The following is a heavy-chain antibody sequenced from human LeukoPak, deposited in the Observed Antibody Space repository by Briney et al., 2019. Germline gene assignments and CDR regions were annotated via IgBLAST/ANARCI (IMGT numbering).Heavy chain of an antibody. CDR1: GGSISSGGYS. Sequence: SETLSLTCTVSGGSISSGGYSWSWIRQHPGKGLEWIGYIYYSGSTNYNPSLKSRVTISVDTSKNQFSLKLSSVTAADTAVYYCATGARYYFDYWGQGTLVTVSS. V-gene: IGHV4-61*08. CDR3: ATGARYYFDY. J-gene: IGHJ4*02. D-gene: IGHD6-6*01. CDR2: IYYSGST.